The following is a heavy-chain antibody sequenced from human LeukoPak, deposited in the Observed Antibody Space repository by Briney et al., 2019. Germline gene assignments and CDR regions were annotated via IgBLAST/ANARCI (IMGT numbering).Heavy chain of an antibody. V-gene: IGHV4-59*01. CDR3: VASGYDSIFDY. CDR2: IYYSGST. D-gene: IGHD5-12*01. Sequence: PSETLSLTWTVSGASISSDYWGWIRQPPGKGLEWIGYIYYSGSTNYNPSLKSRVTISVDTSKNQFSLKLSSVTAADTAVYYCVASGYDSIFDYWGQGTLVTVSS. J-gene: IGHJ4*02. CDR1: GASISSDY.